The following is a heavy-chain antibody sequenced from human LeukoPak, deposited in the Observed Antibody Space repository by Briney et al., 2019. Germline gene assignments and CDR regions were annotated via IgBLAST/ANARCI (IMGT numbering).Heavy chain of an antibody. CDR2: INTSRST. Sequence: SETLSLTCAVSGGSISGYYWSWIRQPPGKGLEWIGYINTSRSTNYNPSLKSRVTISVDTSKNQFSLKLSSVTAADTAVYYCARGNVVPAAIWGQGTLVTVSS. CDR1: GGSISGYY. CDR3: ARGNVVPAAI. V-gene: IGHV4-4*09. D-gene: IGHD2-2*01. J-gene: IGHJ4*02.